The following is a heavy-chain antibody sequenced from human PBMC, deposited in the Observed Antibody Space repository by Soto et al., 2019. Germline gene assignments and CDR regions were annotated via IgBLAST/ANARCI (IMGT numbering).Heavy chain of an antibody. Sequence: QVQLQQWGAGLLKPSETLSLTCAVYGGSFSGYYWSWIRQPPGKGLEWIGEINHSGSTNYNPSLTSRVTISVDTSKNQFSLKLSSVTAADTAVYYCARGADGYNYGDYWGQGTLVTVSS. CDR2: INHSGST. V-gene: IGHV4-34*01. J-gene: IGHJ4*02. CDR3: ARGADGYNYGDY. D-gene: IGHD5-12*01. CDR1: GGSFSGYY.